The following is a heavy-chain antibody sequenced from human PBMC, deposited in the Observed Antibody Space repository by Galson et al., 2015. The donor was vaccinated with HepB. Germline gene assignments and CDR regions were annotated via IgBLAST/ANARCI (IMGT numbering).Heavy chain of an antibody. D-gene: IGHD3-22*01. CDR3: ARDRTYYERSAYYDVFDL. CDR2: IKRDGSEK. V-gene: IGHV3-7*03. CDR1: GFSFSSYW. J-gene: IGHJ3*01. Sequence: SLRLSCATSGFSFSSYWMTWVRQAPGKGLEWVANIKRDGSEKHYVDSVEGRFTISRDNAKNSLYLQMNSLRAEDTAVYYCARDRTYYERSAYYDVFDLWGQGTMVSVSS.